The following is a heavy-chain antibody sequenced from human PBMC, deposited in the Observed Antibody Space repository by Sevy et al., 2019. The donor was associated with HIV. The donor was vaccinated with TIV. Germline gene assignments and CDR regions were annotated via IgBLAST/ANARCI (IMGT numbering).Heavy chain of an antibody. Sequence: GGSLRLSCAASGFTFSSYAMSWVRQAPGKGLEWVSAISGSGGSTYYADSVKGRFTISRDNSKNTLYLQMNSLRAEDTAVYYCAKVGSGKIVVVPAAAFDIWGLGTMVTVSS. CDR3: AKVGSGKIVVVPAAAFDI. D-gene: IGHD2-2*01. CDR1: GFTFSSYA. CDR2: ISGSGGST. V-gene: IGHV3-23*01. J-gene: IGHJ3*02.